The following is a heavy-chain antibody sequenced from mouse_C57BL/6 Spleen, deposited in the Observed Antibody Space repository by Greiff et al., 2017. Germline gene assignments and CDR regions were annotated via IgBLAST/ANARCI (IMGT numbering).Heavy chain of an antibody. V-gene: IGHV1-69*01. CDR2: IDPSDSYT. CDR1: GYTFTSYW. Sequence: VQLQQPGAELVMPGASVKLSCKASGYTFTSYWMHWVKQRPGQGLEWIGEIDPSDSYTNYNQKFKGKSTLTVDKSSSTAYMQLSSLTSEDSAVYYCARLFLYYFDYWGQGTTRTVSS. CDR3: ARLFLYYFDY. J-gene: IGHJ2*01.